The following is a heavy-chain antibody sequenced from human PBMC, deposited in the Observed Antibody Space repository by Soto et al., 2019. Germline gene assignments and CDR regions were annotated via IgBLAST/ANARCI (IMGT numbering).Heavy chain of an antibody. CDR2: IDESGKT. CDR3: EGGDF. CDR1: GGSFSGYF. J-gene: IGHJ4*02. Sequence: QLHLQQWGPGSLKPSETLSLTCAVSGGSFSGYFWSWFRHSPGRGLEWMGEIDESGKTDYNPTFKRRLTISVDTSKRQCSLRLTSVTAADTAVYDCEGGDFWGQGTQVTVYS. V-gene: IGHV4-34*01.